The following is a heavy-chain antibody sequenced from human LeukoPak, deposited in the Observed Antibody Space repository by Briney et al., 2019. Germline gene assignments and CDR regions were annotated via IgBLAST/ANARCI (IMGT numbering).Heavy chain of an antibody. V-gene: IGHV4-39*01. Sequence: SETLSLTCTVSGGSISSTTYYWGCIRQPPGKGLEWNGSIYYTGATYYSPSLKSRLAISVDTSKNQFSLNLSSVTAADTALYYCARHVVYASGAYSFDYWGQGTLVTVSS. CDR3: ARHVVYASGAYSFDY. J-gene: IGHJ4*02. D-gene: IGHD3-10*01. CDR2: IYYTGAT. CDR1: GGSISSTTYY.